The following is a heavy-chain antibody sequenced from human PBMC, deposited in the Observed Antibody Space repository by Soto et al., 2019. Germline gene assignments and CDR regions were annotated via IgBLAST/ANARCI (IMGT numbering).Heavy chain of an antibody. CDR2: IWYAASKK. D-gene: IGHD3-22*01. V-gene: IGHV3-33*04. CDR1: GFTFTNYG. Sequence: PGPSLRPSCEASGFTFTNYGMHLVRQAPGQGLECLSVIWYAASKKYYADSVKGRFTISRDNSKNTLYLQMNSLRAEDTAVYYCARNDYDSSGYPYWAFEIWGQGRMVTVAS. CDR3: ARNDYDSSGYPYWAFEI. J-gene: IGHJ3*02.